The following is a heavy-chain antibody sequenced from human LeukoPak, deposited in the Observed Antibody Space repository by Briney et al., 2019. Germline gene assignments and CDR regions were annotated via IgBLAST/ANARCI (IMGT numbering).Heavy chain of an antibody. CDR2: IRDDSDAT. D-gene: IGHD2-15*01. J-gene: IGHJ4*02. CDR3: ARDRWPDY. Sequence: GGSLRLSCAASGFTFNKYPMNWVRQAPGKGLEWISNIRDDSDATTYADSVKGRFTISRDNAKNSLYLQMNSLRAEDTAVYYCARDRWPDYWGQGTLVTVSS. V-gene: IGHV3-48*04. CDR1: GFTFNKYP.